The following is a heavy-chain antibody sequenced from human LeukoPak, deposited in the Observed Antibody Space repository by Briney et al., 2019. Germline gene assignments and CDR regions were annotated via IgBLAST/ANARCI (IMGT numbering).Heavy chain of an antibody. D-gene: IGHD6-13*01. Sequence: SQTLSLTCTVSGGSISSGGYYWSWIRQPPGKGLEWIGSIYHSGSTYNNPSLKSRVTISVDTSKNQFSLKLSSVTAADTAVYYCARAIAAAGEGWFDPWGQGTLVTVSS. J-gene: IGHJ5*02. CDR1: GGSISSGGYY. V-gene: IGHV4-39*07. CDR3: ARAIAAAGEGWFDP. CDR2: IYHSGST.